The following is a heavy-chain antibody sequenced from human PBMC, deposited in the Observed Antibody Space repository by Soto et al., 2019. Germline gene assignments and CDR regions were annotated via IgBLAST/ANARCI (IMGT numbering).Heavy chain of an antibody. CDR1: GGSISSSSYY. D-gene: IGHD6-13*01. Sequence: SETLSLTCTVSGGSISSSSYYWGWIRQPPGKGLEWIGSIYYSGSTYYNPSLKSRVTISVDTSKNQFSLKLSSVTAADTAVYYCARDSSSWSLDYYYYYGMDVWGQGTTVTVSS. CDR2: IYYSGST. CDR3: ARDSSSWSLDYYYYYGMDV. J-gene: IGHJ6*02. V-gene: IGHV4-39*01.